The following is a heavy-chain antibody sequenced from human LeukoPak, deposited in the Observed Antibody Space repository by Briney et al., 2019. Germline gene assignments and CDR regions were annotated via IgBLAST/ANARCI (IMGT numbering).Heavy chain of an antibody. CDR3: ARTYYDILTGYPLYFDY. J-gene: IGHJ4*02. V-gene: IGHV1-69*13. Sequence: SVKVSCKASGGTFSSYAISWVRQAPGQGLEWMGRVIPIFGTANYAQKFQGRVTITADESTSTAYMELSSLRSEDTAVYYCARTYYDILTGYPLYFDYWGQGTLVTVSS. CDR1: GGTFSSYA. D-gene: IGHD3-9*01. CDR2: VIPIFGTA.